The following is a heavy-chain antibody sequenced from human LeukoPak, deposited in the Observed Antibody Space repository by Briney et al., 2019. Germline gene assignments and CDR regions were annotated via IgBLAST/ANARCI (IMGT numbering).Heavy chain of an antibody. Sequence: ASVKVSCKASGYTFTSYYMHWVRQAPGQGLEWMGIINPSGGSTSYAQKFQGRVTMTRDMFTSTVYMELSSLRSEDTAVYYCARDHSDHLGFDPWGQGTPVTVSS. J-gene: IGHJ5*02. CDR1: GYTFTSYY. CDR2: INPSGGST. D-gene: IGHD1-14*01. V-gene: IGHV1-46*01. CDR3: ARDHSDHLGFDP.